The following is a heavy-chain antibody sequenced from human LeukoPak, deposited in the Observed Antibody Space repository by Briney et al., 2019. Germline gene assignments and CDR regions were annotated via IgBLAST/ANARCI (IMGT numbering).Heavy chain of an antibody. Sequence: SETLSLTCTVSGGSISSYYWSWIRQPPGKGLEWIGYIFYTGSTKYNPSLKSRVTISVDTSKHHLSLKLSSVTAADTAVYYCARHSIDSGNYFGSGTYYNNGMDVWGQGTTVTVSS. D-gene: IGHD3-10*01. V-gene: IGHV4-59*08. J-gene: IGHJ6*02. CDR3: ARHSIDSGNYFGSGTYYNNGMDV. CDR1: GGSISSYY. CDR2: IFYTGST.